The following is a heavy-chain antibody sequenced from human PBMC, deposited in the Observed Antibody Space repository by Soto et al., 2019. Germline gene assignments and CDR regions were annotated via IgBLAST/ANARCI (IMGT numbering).Heavy chain of an antibody. CDR1: GYTFTSYG. J-gene: IGHJ6*02. D-gene: IGHD4-17*01. CDR3: ARDRRPTTVTTFYYYGMDV. V-gene: IGHV1-18*01. CDR2: ISAYNGNT. Sequence: QVPLVQSGAEVKKPGASVKVSCKASGYTFTSYGISWVRQAPGQGLEWMGWISAYNGNTNYAQKLQGRVTMTTDTSTSTAYMELRSLRSDDTAVYYCARDRRPTTVTTFYYYGMDVWGQGTTVTVSS.